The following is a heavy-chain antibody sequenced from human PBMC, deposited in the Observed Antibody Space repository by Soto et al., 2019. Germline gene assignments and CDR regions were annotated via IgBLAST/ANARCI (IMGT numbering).Heavy chain of an antibody. J-gene: IGHJ6*02. CDR2: INHSGSI. Sequence: WTWIRQPPGKGPECIAEINHSGSIKHNPSPKSRVTISIDTSKNQFTLKLSSVTAADTAVYYCARNDYSYYYYYAMDVWGQGPTVTVSS. D-gene: IGHD1-1*01. V-gene: IGHV4-34*01. CDR3: ARNDYSYYYYYAMDV.